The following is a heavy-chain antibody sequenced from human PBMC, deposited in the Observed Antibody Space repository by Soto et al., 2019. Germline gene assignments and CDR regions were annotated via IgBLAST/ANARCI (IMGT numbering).Heavy chain of an antibody. D-gene: IGHD6-19*01. CDR2: ISASCFST. CDR1: GFTFSNEA. J-gene: IGHJ4*02. CDR3: AKDLRSGAGY. Sequence: EVQLLESGGGLVQPGGSLRLSCAASGFTFSNEAMRWARQAPGKGLELVSSISASCFSTYYADSAKGRFTISRDNSKNTVYLQMNRLTVEDTAVYYCAKDLRSGAGYWGQGNLVTVSS. V-gene: IGHV3-23*01.